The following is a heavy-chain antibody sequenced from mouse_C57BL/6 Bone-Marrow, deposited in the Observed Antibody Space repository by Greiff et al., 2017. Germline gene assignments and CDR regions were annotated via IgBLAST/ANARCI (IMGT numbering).Heavy chain of an antibody. CDR1: GYTFTDYE. Sequence: QVQLKQSGAELVRPGASVTLSCKASGYTFTDYEMHWVKQTPVHGLEWIGAIDPETGGTAYNQKFKGKAILTADKSSSTAYMELRSLTSEDSAVXYCTRYSYYFDYWGQGTTLTVSS. J-gene: IGHJ2*01. CDR3: TRYSYYFDY. V-gene: IGHV1-15*01. CDR2: IDPETGGT.